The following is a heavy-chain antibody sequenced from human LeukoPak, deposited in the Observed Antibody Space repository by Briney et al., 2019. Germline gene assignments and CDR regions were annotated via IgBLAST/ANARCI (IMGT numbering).Heavy chain of an antibody. Sequence: HPGGSLRLSCAASGFTFSSYGMHWVRQAPGKGLEWVAFIRYDGSNKYYADSVKGRFTISRDNSKNTMFLQMNRLRDEDTAVYYCARGLRGPDYWGQGTQVTVSS. CDR2: IRYDGSNK. CDR1: GFTFSSYG. V-gene: IGHV3-30*02. J-gene: IGHJ4*02. CDR3: ARGLRGPDY.